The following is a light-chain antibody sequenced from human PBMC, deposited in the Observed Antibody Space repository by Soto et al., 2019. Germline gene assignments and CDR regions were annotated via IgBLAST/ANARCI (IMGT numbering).Light chain of an antibody. J-gene: IGKJ4*01. CDR1: QGISNY. Sequence: DIQMTQSPSSLSASVGDRVTITCRASQGISNYLAWYQQKPGKVPELLIYAASTFQSGLPSRFTDSGSGTDFTPTISILQPEDVATYYCQKYNHSKTIGVGSKVEIK. CDR3: QKYNHSKT. CDR2: AAS. V-gene: IGKV1-27*01.